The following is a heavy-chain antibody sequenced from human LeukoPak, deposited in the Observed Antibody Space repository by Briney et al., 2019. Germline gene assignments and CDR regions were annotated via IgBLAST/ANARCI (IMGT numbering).Heavy chain of an antibody. J-gene: IGHJ4*02. D-gene: IGHD5-18*01. CDR2: ISSSGSTI. CDR3: ARDRSYGYSDY. V-gene: IGHV3-11*01. Sequence: GGSLRLSCAASGFTFSDYYMSWIRQAPGKGLEWVSYISSSGSTIYYADSVKGRFTISRDNAKNSLYLQMNGLRAEDTAVYYCARDRSYGYSDYWGQGTLVTVSS. CDR1: GFTFSDYY.